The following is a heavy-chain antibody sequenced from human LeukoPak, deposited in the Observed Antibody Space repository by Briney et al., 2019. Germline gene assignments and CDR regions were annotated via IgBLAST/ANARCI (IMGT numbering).Heavy chain of an antibody. D-gene: IGHD4-17*01. Sequence: SETLSLTCTVSGGSISSSSYYWGWIRQPPGKGLEWIGSIYYSGNTYYNPSLKSRVTISIDTSKNQFSLKLSSLTAADTAIYYCARGIESYGDYGYWGQGILVTVSS. CDR1: GGSISSSSYY. CDR2: IYYSGNT. J-gene: IGHJ4*02. CDR3: ARGIESYGDYGY. V-gene: IGHV4-39*07.